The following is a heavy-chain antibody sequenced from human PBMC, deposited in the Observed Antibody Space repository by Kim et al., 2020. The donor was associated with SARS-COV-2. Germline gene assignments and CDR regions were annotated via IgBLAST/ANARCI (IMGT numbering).Heavy chain of an antibody. V-gene: IGHV3-23*01. D-gene: IGHD3-16*01. Sequence: GGSLRLSCVGSGFTFSSCAMNWVRQAPGKGLEWVSSTTIDGGNTYYGDSVKGRFTISRDNSKNTLYLQMNSLRAEDTAVYYCAKDFLGLVWLGDWGQGAMVTVSS. CDR2: TTIDGGNT. CDR1: GFTFSSCA. J-gene: IGHJ4*02. CDR3: AKDFLGLVWLGD.